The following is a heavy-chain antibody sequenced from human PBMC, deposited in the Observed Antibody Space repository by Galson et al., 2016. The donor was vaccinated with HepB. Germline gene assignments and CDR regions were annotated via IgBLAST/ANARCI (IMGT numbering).Heavy chain of an antibody. D-gene: IGHD2-15*01. CDR3: ATLAATGAFDI. V-gene: IGHV3-30*03. J-gene: IGHJ3*02. CDR1: GFSFNKYS. CDR2: MSYDGNKK. Sequence: SLRLSCAASGFSFNKYSMNWVRRAPGKGLEWVAVMSYDGNKKYYADSAKGRFTISRDVSKNTLSLQMNSLRPEDTAVYYCATLAATGAFDIWGQGTMVTVSS.